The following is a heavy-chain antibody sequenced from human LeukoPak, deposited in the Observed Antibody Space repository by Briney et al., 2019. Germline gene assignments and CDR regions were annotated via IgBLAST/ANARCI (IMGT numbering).Heavy chain of an antibody. D-gene: IGHD6-13*01. CDR2: ISAYNGNT. J-gene: IGHJ5*02. CDR3: ARDRGPGVLPAAGTALPFDP. Sequence: WASVKVSCKASGYTFTSYGISWVRQAPGQGLEWMGWISAYNGNTNYAQKLQGRVTMTTDTSTSTAYMELRSLRSDDTAVYYCARDRGPGVLPAAGTALPFDPWGQGTLVTVSS. V-gene: IGHV1-18*01. CDR1: GYTFTSYG.